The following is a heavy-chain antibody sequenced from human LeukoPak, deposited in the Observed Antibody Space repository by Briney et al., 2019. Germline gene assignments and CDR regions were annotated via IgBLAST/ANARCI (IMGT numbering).Heavy chain of an antibody. J-gene: IGHJ4*02. CDR3: ARGSFYFDSSGYQYYFDY. CDR1: GGSISSSNW. Sequence: SGTLSLTCAVSGGSISSSNWWSWVRQPPGKGLEWIGEIYHSGSTNYNPSLKSRVTISVDTSKNQFSLKLSSVTAADTAVYYCARGSFYFDSSGYQYYFDYWGQGTLVTVSS. CDR2: IYHSGST. V-gene: IGHV4-4*02. D-gene: IGHD3-22*01.